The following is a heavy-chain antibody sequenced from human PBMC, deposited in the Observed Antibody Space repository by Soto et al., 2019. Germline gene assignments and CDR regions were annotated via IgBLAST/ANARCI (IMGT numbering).Heavy chain of an antibody. CDR2: IKEDGSEK. J-gene: IGHJ4*02. CDR3: AAQLVRFDY. Sequence: PGGSLRLSCAASAFTFSNYWMSWVRQAPGKGLEWVANIKEDGSEKYYVDSVKGRFTISRDNAKNSLFLQMNSLRAEDTAVYYCAAQLVRFDYWGQGTLVTVSS. D-gene: IGHD6-13*01. V-gene: IGHV3-7*01. CDR1: AFTFSNYW.